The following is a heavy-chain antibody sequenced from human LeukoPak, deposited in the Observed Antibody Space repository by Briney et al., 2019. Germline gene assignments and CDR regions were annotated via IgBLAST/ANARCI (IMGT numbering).Heavy chain of an antibody. V-gene: IGHV1-8*03. CDR3: ARGFQGYYGSGDLYFDY. Sequence: GASVKVSCKASGYTFTSYDINWVRQATGQGLEWMGWMNPNSGNTGYAQKFQGRVTITRNTSISTAYMELSSLRSEDTAVYYCARGFQGYYGSGDLYFDYWGQGTLVTVSS. CDR1: GYTFTSYD. CDR2: MNPNSGNT. D-gene: IGHD3-10*01. J-gene: IGHJ4*02.